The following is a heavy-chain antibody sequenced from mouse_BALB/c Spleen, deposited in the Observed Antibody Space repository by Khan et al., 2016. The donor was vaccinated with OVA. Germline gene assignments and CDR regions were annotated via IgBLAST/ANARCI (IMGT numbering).Heavy chain of an antibody. CDR3: VGEGAYHRADGWFAY. D-gene: IGHD2-14*01. V-gene: IGHV1-4*01. Sequence: QVQLKESRAELARPGASVKMSCKASGYTFTSYTIHWVRQRPGQAPEWIGHINPSNDYTNYNQNFKDKATLIVDKSSTTAYMQLSSLTSEDSAVYYCVGEGAYHRADGWFAYWGQGTLVTVSA. CDR2: INPSNDYT. CDR1: GYTFTSYT. J-gene: IGHJ3*01.